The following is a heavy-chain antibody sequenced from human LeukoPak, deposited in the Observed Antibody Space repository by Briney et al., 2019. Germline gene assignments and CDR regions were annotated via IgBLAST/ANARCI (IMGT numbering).Heavy chain of an antibody. V-gene: IGHV3-74*01. CDR2: INGDGSGT. CDR3: ATVFKGSSLQDY. CDR1: GFTFTSHW. D-gene: IGHD3-10*01. J-gene: IGHJ4*02. Sequence: GGSLRLSCTASGFTFTSHWMHWVRQVPGKGLVWVSRINGDGSGTNHADSVKGRFIISRDNAKNTVYLQMNSLRADDTAVYYCATVFKGSSLQDYWGQGTLVTVSS.